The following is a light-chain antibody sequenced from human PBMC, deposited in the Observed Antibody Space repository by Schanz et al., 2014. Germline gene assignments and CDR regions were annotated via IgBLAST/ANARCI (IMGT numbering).Light chain of an antibody. Sequence: EIVLTQSPGTLSVSPGERATLSCRASQSISGFLAWYQQKPGQAPRLLIHGASSRATGIPDRFSGSGSGTEFTLTISGLEPEDFAVYYCQHYGSSPDTFGQGTRLEIK. J-gene: IGKJ5*01. CDR3: QHYGSSPDT. CDR2: GAS. V-gene: IGKV3-20*01. CDR1: QSISGF.